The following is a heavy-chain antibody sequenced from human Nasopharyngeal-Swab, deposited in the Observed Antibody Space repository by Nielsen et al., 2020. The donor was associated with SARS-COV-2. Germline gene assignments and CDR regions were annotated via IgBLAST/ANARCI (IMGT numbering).Heavy chain of an antibody. CDR2: IYYSGST. D-gene: IGHD5-18*01. CDR1: GGSISSYY. CDR3: ARGGYSYGTDY. V-gene: IGHV4-59*08. J-gene: IGHJ4*02. Sequence: SETLSLTCTVSGGSISSYYWSWIRQPPGKGLEWIGYIYYSGSTYYNPSLKSRVTISVDTSKTQFSLNLNSVTAADTAVYYCARGGYSYGTDYWGKGTLVTVSS.